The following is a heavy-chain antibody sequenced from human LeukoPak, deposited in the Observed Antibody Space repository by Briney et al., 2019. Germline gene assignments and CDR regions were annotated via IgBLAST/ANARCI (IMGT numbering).Heavy chain of an antibody. CDR2: IYYSGKT. D-gene: IGHD3-3*01. CDR3: ARTDFWSGYAGSPGGALDY. Sequence: SETLSLTCSVSGVSISSYYWSWIRQPPGKGLEWIGYIYYSGKTNYNPSLKSRVTISVDTSKNQFSLKPSSVTAADTAVYYCARTDFWSGYAGSPGGALDYWGQGTLVTVSS. CDR1: GVSISSYY. V-gene: IGHV4-59*01. J-gene: IGHJ4*02.